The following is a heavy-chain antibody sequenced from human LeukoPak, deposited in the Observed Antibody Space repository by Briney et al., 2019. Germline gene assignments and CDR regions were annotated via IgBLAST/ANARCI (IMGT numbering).Heavy chain of an antibody. CDR1: GYTFASYG. Sequence: ASVKVSCKASGYTFASYGISWVRQAPGQGLEWMGWISACDGNTNYAQKFQGRVTITADESTSTAYMELSSLRSEDTAVYYCARSHYDYSNYVFFSWGQGTLVTVSS. V-gene: IGHV1-18*01. J-gene: IGHJ5*02. CDR2: ISACDGNT. D-gene: IGHD4-11*01. CDR3: ARSHYDYSNYVFFS.